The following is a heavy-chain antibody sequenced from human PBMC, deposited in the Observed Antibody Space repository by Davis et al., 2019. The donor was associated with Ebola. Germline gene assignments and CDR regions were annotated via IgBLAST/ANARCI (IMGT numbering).Heavy chain of an antibody. D-gene: IGHD6-25*01. CDR3: AKRPHLYTLGYGMDV. CDR2: INHSGST. Sequence: ESLKISCAASGFTFSSYWMSWVRQPPGKGLEWIGEINHSGSTNYNPSLRSRVTISVDTSKNQFSLKLSSVTAADTAVYYCAKRPHLYTLGYGMDVWGQGTTVTVSS. CDR1: GFTFSSYW. J-gene: IGHJ6*02. V-gene: IGHV4-34*08.